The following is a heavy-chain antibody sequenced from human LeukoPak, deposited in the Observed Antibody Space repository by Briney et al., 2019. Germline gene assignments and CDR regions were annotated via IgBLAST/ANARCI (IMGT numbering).Heavy chain of an antibody. CDR1: GFTFIAYG. CDR2: INNDGSST. CDR3: ARELPREVTLDY. D-gene: IGHD2-21*02. J-gene: IGHJ4*02. V-gene: IGHV3-74*01. Sequence: GGPLRLSCAASGFTFIAYGMQWVRQAPGKGLVWVSRINNDGSSTSYADSVRGRFTISRDNAKNTLYLQMNSLRAEDTGVYYCARELPREVTLDYWGQGTLVTVSS.